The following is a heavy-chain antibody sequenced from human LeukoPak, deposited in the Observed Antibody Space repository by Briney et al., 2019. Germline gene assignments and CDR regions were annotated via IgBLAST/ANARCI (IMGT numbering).Heavy chain of an antibody. CDR1: GFTFSSYW. CDR3: ARDRFSGYDRSDAFDI. D-gene: IGHD5-12*01. CDR2: IKQDGSEK. Sequence: GGSLRLSCAASGFTFSSYWMSWVRQAPGKGLEWVANIKQDGSEKYYADSVKGRFTISRDNSKNTLYLQMNSLRAEDTAVYYCARDRFSGYDRSDAFDIWGQGTMVTVSS. V-gene: IGHV3-7*01. J-gene: IGHJ3*02.